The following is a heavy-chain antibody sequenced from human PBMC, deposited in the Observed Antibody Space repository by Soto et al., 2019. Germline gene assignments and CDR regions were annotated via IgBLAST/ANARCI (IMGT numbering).Heavy chain of an antibody. CDR3: ARDRHQWGGGAYYFDY. CDR2: IWYDGSNK. J-gene: IGHJ4*02. CDR1: GFTFSSYG. Sequence: GGSLRLSCAASGFTFSSYGMHWVRQAPGKGLEWVAVIWYDGSNKYYADSVKGRFTISRDNSKNTLYLQMNSLRAEDTAVYYCARDRHQWGGGAYYFDYWGQGTLVTVSS. D-gene: IGHD2-21*01. V-gene: IGHV3-33*01.